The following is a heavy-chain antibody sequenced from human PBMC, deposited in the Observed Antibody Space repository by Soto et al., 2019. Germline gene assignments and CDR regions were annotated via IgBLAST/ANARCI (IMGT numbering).Heavy chain of an antibody. Sequence: EVQLLESGGGLVQPGGSLTLSCAASGFTFSSYAMTWVRQAPGKGLEWVSGMSGGGGVSTYYADSVKGRFTISRDNSRNTLYLQMNRLRAEDTAVYYCAKDAISMVRGVNNRFDPWGQGTLVTVSS. J-gene: IGHJ5*02. CDR1: GFTFSSYA. CDR2: MSGGGGVST. CDR3: AKDAISMVRGVNNRFDP. D-gene: IGHD3-10*01. V-gene: IGHV3-23*01.